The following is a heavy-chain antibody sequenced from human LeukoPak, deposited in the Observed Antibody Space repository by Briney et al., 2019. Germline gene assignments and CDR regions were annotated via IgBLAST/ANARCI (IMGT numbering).Heavy chain of an antibody. V-gene: IGHV3-23*01. CDR1: GFTFTTYA. D-gene: IGHD6-19*01. J-gene: IGHJ6*02. CDR2: IGAGGAAT. Sequence: AGGSLRLSCAASGFTFTTYAMTWVRQAPGKGIEWVSSIGAGGAATFYSDSVKGRFTISRDNSMNTLYLQMNSLRADDTAVYYCGRPTKFWLIQGDGVDVWGQGTTVTVSS. CDR3: GRPTKFWLIQGDGVDV.